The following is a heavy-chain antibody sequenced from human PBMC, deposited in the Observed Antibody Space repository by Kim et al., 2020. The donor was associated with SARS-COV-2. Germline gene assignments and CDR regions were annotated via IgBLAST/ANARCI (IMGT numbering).Heavy chain of an antibody. Sequence: GGSLRLSCATSGFTFDDYAMHWVRQAPGKGLEWVSGISWNSGSIGYADSVKGRFTISRDNAKNSLYLQMNSLRAEDTALYYCAKGPNSSGWYSHYFDYWG. D-gene: IGHD6-19*01. J-gene: IGHJ4*01. CDR3: AKGPNSSGWYSHYFDY. CDR2: ISWNSGSI. V-gene: IGHV3-9*01. CDR1: GFTFDDYA.